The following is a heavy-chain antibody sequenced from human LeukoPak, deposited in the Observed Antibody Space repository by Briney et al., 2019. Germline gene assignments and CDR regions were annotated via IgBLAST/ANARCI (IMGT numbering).Heavy chain of an antibody. J-gene: IGHJ4*02. CDR2: ISAYNGNT. V-gene: IGHV1-18*01. D-gene: IGHD3-3*01. CDR1: GYTFTSYG. CDR3: ARDWRGVSYTLYYFDY. Sequence: ASVKVSCKASGYTFTSYGISWVRQAPGQGLEWMGWISAYNGNTNYAQKLQGRVTMTTDTSTSTAYMELRSLRSDDTAVYYCARDWRGVSYTLYYFDYWGQGTLVTVSS.